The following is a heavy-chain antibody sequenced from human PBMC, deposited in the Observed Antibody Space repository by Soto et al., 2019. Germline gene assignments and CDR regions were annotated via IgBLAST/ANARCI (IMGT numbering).Heavy chain of an antibody. V-gene: IGHV4-59*13. J-gene: IGHJ5*02. CDR1: GGSMSNYY. CDR2: IYYIGST. CDR3: ARGYSPALGAPWARVNWFDP. Sequence: PSETLSLTCTVSGGSMSNYYWSWIRKPQGKGLVWIEYIYYIGSTNYNPSLKSRVTMSVDTYRNQLSLNLTSVTAADTAVYYCARGYSPALGAPWARVNWFDPWGQGTLVTVSS. D-gene: IGHD1-26*01.